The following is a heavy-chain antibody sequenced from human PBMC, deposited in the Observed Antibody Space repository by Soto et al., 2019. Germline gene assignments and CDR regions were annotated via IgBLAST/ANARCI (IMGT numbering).Heavy chain of an antibody. CDR2: ISGSGGST. Sequence: GGSLRLSCAASGFTFSSYAMSWVRQAPGKGLEWVSGISGSGGSTYYADSVKGRFTISRDNSKNTLYLQMNSLRADDTAVYYCAKSLSSSWYNWFDPWGQGTLVTVSS. CDR3: AKSLSSSWYNWFDP. V-gene: IGHV3-23*01. J-gene: IGHJ5*02. D-gene: IGHD6-13*01. CDR1: GFTFSSYA.